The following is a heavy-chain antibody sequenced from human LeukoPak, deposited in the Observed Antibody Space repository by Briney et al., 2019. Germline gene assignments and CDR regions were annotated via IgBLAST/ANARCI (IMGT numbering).Heavy chain of an antibody. CDR2: IWYDGSNK. V-gene: IGHV3-33*06. CDR1: GFTFSSYG. J-gene: IGHJ4*02. CDR3: AKEGAYCGGDCYPYYFDY. Sequence: GGSLRLSCAASGFTFSSYGMHWIRQAPGKGLEWVAVIWYDGSNKYYADSVKGRFTISRDNSKNTLYLQMNSLRAEDTAVYYCAKEGAYCGGDCYPYYFDYWGQGTLVTVSS. D-gene: IGHD2-21*02.